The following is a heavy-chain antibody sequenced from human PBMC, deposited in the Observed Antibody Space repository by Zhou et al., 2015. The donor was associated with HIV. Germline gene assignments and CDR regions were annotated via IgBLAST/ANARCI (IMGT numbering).Heavy chain of an antibody. V-gene: IGHV1-69*01. D-gene: IGHD1-26*01. CDR1: GGTFSSYA. Sequence: QVQLVQSGAEVKKPGSSVKVSCKASGGTFSSYAISWVRQAPGQGLEWMGGIIPIFGTANYAQKFQGRVTITADESTSTAYMELSSLRSEDTAVYYCARLSTWYSPPKYYFDYWGQGTLVTVSS. J-gene: IGHJ4*02. CDR2: IIPIFGTA. CDR3: ARLSTWYSPPKYYFDY.